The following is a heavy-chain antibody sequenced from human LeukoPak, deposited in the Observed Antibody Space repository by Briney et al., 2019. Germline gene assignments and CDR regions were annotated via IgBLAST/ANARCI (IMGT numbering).Heavy chain of an antibody. Sequence: ASVKVSCKASGYTFTGYYMHWVRQAPGQGLEWMGWINPNSGGTNYAQKFQGRVTMTRDTSISTAYMELSRLRSDDTAVYYCARGNSGSYDFRSGQLYYFDYWGQGTLVTVSS. CDR1: GYTFTGYY. CDR2: INPNSGGT. CDR3: ARGNSGSYDFRSGQLYYFDY. J-gene: IGHJ4*02. V-gene: IGHV1-2*02. D-gene: IGHD3-3*01.